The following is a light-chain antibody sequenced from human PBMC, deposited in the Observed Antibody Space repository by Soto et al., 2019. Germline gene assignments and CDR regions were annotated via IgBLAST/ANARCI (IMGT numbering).Light chain of an antibody. V-gene: IGKV3-11*01. CDR2: DAS. CDR3: QQRSNWPPYT. Sequence: EIVLTQSPATLSLSPGDRATLSCRASQSVSNYLAWYQQKPGQAPRLLIYDASNRATGIPARFSGSGSGTDVTLTISSLEPEDYAVYYCQQRSNWPPYTFGQGTRLEIK. CDR1: QSVSNY. J-gene: IGKJ2*01.